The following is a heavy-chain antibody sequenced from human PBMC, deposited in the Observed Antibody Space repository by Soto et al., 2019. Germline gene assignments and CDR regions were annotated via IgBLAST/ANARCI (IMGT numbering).Heavy chain of an antibody. CDR2: IYYSGST. CDR1: GGSISSGGYY. D-gene: IGHD3-22*01. J-gene: IGHJ5*02. Sequence: TLSLTCTVSGGSISSGGYYWSWIRQHPGKGLEWIGYIYYSGSTYYNPSLKSRVTISVDTSKNQFSLKLSSVTAADTAVYYCARAHSSRAYYYDSSGSEFDPWGQGTLVTVSS. CDR3: ARAHSSRAYYYDSSGSEFDP. V-gene: IGHV4-31*03.